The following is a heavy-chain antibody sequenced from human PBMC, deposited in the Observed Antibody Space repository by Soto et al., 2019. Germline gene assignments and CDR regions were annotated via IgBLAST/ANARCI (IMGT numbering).Heavy chain of an antibody. Sequence: ASVKVSCKASGYTFTSHYMHWGRQAPGQRLEWMGIINPSGGSTSYAQKFQGRVTMTRDTSTSTVYMELSSLRSEDTAVYYCARGGWVHYDILTGYQPFDPWGQGTLVTVSS. J-gene: IGHJ5*02. CDR3: ARGGWVHYDILTGYQPFDP. CDR2: INPSGGST. D-gene: IGHD3-9*01. CDR1: GYTFTSHY. V-gene: IGHV1-46*01.